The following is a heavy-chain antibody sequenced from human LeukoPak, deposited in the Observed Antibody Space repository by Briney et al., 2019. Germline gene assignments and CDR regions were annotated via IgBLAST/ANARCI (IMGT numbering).Heavy chain of an antibody. V-gene: IGHV4-59*12. D-gene: IGHD5-18*01. Sequence: SETLSLTRIVSLGSISSYYRSWIRQPPRKGLERIGYIYYSGSTNYNPSLKSRVTISVDTSKNQFSLKLSSVTAADTAVYYCARWWGYSYGFDYWGQGALVTVSS. CDR2: IYYSGST. J-gene: IGHJ4*02. CDR3: ARWWGYSYGFDY. CDR1: LGSISSYY.